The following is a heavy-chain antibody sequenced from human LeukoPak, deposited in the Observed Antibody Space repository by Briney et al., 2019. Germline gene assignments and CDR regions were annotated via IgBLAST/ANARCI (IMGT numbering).Heavy chain of an antibody. J-gene: IGHJ4*02. D-gene: IGHD6-19*01. V-gene: IGHV3-9*01. CDR1: GFTFDDYA. CDR3: TKDVGGWQKHFDF. CDR2: ISWSGDNL. Sequence: AGGSLRLSCAASGFTFDDYAMHWVRQAPGKGLEWVSGISWSGDNLNYADSVKGRFTISRDNAKNSLYLQTNSLRDEDTALYYCTKDVGGWQKHFDFWGQGTLVIVSS.